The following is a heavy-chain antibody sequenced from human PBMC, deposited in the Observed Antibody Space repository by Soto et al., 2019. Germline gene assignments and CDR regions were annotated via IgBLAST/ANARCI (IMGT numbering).Heavy chain of an antibody. Sequence: LEMLSLACTVSGGSVIGSRYYWSWIRQPPGKGMEWIGYIYYSGSTNYNPSLKSRVTISVDTSKNQFSLKLSSVTAADTDVYYCASPVVTAPRNDAFDIWGQGTMVTVSS. D-gene: IGHD2-21*02. CDR1: GGSVIGSRYY. J-gene: IGHJ3*02. CDR2: IYYSGST. CDR3: ASPVVTAPRNDAFDI. V-gene: IGHV4-61*01.